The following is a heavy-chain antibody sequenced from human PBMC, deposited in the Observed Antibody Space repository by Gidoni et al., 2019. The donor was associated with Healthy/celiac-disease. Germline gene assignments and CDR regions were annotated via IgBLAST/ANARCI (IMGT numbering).Heavy chain of an antibody. J-gene: IGHJ4*02. V-gene: IGHV1-46*01. D-gene: IGHD3-22*01. CDR1: GYTFTSYY. Sequence: QVQLVQSGAEVKKPGASVKVSCKASGYTFTSYYMHWVRQSPGQGLEWMGIINPSGGSTSYAQKFQGRVTMTRDTSTSTVYMELSSLRSEDTAVYYCARERAVVEFDYWGQGTLVTVSS. CDR3: ARERAVVEFDY. CDR2: INPSGGST.